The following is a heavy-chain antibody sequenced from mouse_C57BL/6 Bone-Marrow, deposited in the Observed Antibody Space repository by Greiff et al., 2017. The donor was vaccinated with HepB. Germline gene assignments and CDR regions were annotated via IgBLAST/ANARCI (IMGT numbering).Heavy chain of an antibody. CDR1: GYTFTSYW. D-gene: IGHD2-3*01. Sequence: QVQLQQPGAELVMPGASVKLSCKASGYTFTSYWMHWVKQRPGQGLEWIGEIDPSDSYTNYNQKFKGKSTLTVDKSSSTAYMQLSSLTSEDSAVYYGARDEGRWLLPRFDYWGQGTTLTVAS. V-gene: IGHV1-69*01. CDR3: ARDEGRWLLPRFDY. J-gene: IGHJ2*01. CDR2: IDPSDSYT.